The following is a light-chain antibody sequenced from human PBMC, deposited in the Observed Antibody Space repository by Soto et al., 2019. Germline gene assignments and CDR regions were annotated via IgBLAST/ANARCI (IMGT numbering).Light chain of an antibody. Sequence: DIQMTQSPSTLSGSVGDRVIITCRARQTISSWLAWYQQKTRNANTLMTYNASNLKSVGRSRFSGSGSGTEFSITIRRLQPDDFASYYCEHYNRYPEAFGQATTV. CDR3: EHYNRYPEA. J-gene: IGKJ1*01. V-gene: IGKV1-5*03. CDR2: NAS. CDR1: QTISSW.